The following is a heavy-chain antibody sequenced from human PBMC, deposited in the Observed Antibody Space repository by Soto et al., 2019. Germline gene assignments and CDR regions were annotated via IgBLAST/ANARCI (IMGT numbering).Heavy chain of an antibody. CDR2: ISYDGSNK. D-gene: IGHD2-15*01. Sequence: SGGSLRLSCAASGFTFSSYGMHWVRQAPGKGLEWVAVISYDGSNKYYADSVKGRFTISRDNSKNTLYLQMNSLRAEDTAVYYCARGSVGSGGSCCLYWGQGTLVTVSS. V-gene: IGHV3-30*03. CDR1: GFTFSSYG. CDR3: ARGSVGSGGSCCLY. J-gene: IGHJ4*02.